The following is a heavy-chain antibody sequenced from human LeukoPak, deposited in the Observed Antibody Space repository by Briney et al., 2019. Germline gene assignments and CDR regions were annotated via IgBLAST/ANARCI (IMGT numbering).Heavy chain of an antibody. Sequence: GGSLRLSCAASGFTFSNAWMSWVRQAPGKGLEWVGRIKSKTDGGTTDYAAPVKGRFTISRDESKNTLYLQMNSLKTEDTAVYYCTTGEVPYYYDSSGYSDFDYWGQGTLVTVSS. CDR3: TTGEVPYYYDSSGYSDFDY. CDR1: GFTFSNAW. V-gene: IGHV3-15*01. J-gene: IGHJ4*02. CDR2: IKSKTDGGTT. D-gene: IGHD3-22*01.